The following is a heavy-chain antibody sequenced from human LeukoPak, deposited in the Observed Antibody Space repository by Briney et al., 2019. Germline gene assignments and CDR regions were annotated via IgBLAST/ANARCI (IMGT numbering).Heavy chain of an antibody. CDR1: GYTFTGYY. CDR2: INPNSGGT. J-gene: IGHJ5*02. D-gene: IGHD2-15*01. CDR3: ARVVVVVVAATSYNWFDP. V-gene: IGHV1-2*02. Sequence: ASVKVSCKASGYTFTGYYMHWVRQAPGQGLEWMGWINPNSGGTNYAQKFQGRVTMTRDTSISTAYMELSRLRSDDTAVYYRARVVVVVVAATSYNWFDPWGQGTLVTVSS.